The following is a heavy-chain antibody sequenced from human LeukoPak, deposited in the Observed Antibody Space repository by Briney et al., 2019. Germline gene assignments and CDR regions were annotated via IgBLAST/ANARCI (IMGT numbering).Heavy chain of an antibody. D-gene: IGHD5-18*01. CDR1: GGSFSGYY. CDR3: ARVRGYSYGYLS. Sequence: PSETLSLTCAVYGGSFSGYYWSWIRQPPGKGLEWIGEINHSGSTNYNPSLKSRVTISVDTSKNQFSLKLSSVTAADTAVYYCARVRGYSYGYLSWGQGTLVTVSS. CDR2: INHSGST. V-gene: IGHV4-34*01. J-gene: IGHJ5*02.